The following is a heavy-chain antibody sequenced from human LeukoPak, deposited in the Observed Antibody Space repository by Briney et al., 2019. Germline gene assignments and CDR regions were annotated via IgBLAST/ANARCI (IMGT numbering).Heavy chain of an antibody. Sequence: SGGSLRLSCAASGFTFSDSYMTWIRQAPGKGLELVSYISGSASDVNYIDSVRGRFTISRDNAKNPLYLHMNSLTVEDTAVYYCSRDPRNNDYWGQGTLVTVSS. V-gene: IGHV3-11*01. J-gene: IGHJ4*02. CDR3: SRDPRNNDY. CDR1: GFTFSDSY. CDR2: ISGSASDV.